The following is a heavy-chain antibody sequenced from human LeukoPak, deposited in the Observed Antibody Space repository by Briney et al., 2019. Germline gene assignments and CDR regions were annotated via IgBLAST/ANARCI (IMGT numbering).Heavy chain of an antibody. CDR1: GFIFSTFW. V-gene: IGHV3-7*01. Sequence: PGGSLRLSCVASGFIFSTFWMTWVRQAPGKGLEWVAKIKEDGSEKYYVDSVKGRFSISRDNSKNTLYLQMNGLRAEDTAVYYCAKDKSPGQNYYDSSGYPTDYWGQGTLVTVSS. CDR3: AKDKSPGQNYYDSSGYPTDY. D-gene: IGHD3-22*01. J-gene: IGHJ4*02. CDR2: IKEDGSEK.